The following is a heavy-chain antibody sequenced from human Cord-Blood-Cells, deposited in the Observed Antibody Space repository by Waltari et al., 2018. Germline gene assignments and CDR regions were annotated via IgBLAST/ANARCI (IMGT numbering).Heavy chain of an antibody. Sequence: QVQLVQSGAEVKKPGSSVKVSCKASGGTFSSYAISWVRQAPGQGLEWMGRINPILGIANYAQKFQGRVTITADKSTSTAYMELSSLRSEDTAVYYCARLRGGVDGFVYATHPTPYYFDYWGQGTLVTVSS. CDR2: INPILGIA. D-gene: IGHD2-8*01. V-gene: IGHV1-69*09. J-gene: IGHJ4*02. CDR3: ARLRGGVDGFVYATHPTPYYFDY. CDR1: GGTFSSYA.